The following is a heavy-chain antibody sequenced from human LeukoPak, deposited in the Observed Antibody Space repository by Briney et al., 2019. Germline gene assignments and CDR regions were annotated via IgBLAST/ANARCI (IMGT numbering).Heavy chain of an antibody. CDR3: ARDLRSGLASIGAFDI. V-gene: IGHV4-38-2*02. Sequence: SETLPLTCAVSGYSISSGYYWGWIRQPPGKGLEWIGSIYHSGSTYYNPSLKSRVTISVDTSKNQFSLKLSSVTAADTAVYYCARDLRSGLASIGAFDIWGQGTMVTVSS. D-gene: IGHD3-22*01. J-gene: IGHJ3*02. CDR1: GYSISSGYY. CDR2: IYHSGST.